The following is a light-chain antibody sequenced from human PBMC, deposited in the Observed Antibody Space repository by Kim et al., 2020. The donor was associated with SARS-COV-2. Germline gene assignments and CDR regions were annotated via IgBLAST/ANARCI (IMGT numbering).Light chain of an antibody. CDR3: NSRDINDNVL. CDR1: HLRTYY. J-gene: IGLJ2*01. CDR2: CKN. Sequence: VAFGQTVGNTWQVDHLRTYYPTWFQQKPGQAPIFVFYCKNNRPSGIPDRFSRCSPVNTAFLTITATQAGDESDYYCNSRDINDNVLFGGGTQLTVL. V-gene: IGLV3-19*01.